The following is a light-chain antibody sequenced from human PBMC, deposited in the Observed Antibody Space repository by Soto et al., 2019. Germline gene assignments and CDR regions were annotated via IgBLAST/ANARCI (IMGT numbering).Light chain of an antibody. Sequence: DIQLTQSPSFLSASVGDRVTITCRASQGISSYLAWYQQKPGKAPKLLIYAASTLQSGVPSRFSGSGSGTEFTLTISSLQPEDFATYYCQQANSFPITFGQGTRLE. CDR3: QQANSFPIT. J-gene: IGKJ5*01. V-gene: IGKV1-9*01. CDR2: AAS. CDR1: QGISSY.